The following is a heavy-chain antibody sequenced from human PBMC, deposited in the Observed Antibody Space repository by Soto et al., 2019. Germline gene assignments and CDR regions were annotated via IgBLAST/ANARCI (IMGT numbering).Heavy chain of an antibody. Sequence: SETLSLTCTVSGGSISTYYWSWIRQVPGKGLEWIGHTHNNGRTNYIYSPSLKSRVTISVDTSKNQFSLTLRSVTAADTAVYFCARDKEHTYGGFLGYWGQGIMVTVYS. D-gene: IGHD2-8*01. CDR2: THNNGRT. V-gene: IGHV4-59*01. CDR3: ARDKEHTYGGFLGY. J-gene: IGHJ4*02. CDR1: GGSISTYY.